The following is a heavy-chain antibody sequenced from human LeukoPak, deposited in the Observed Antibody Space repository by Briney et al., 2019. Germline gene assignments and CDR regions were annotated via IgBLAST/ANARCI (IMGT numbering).Heavy chain of an antibody. CDR3: ARGRPHGNDY. Sequence: GGSLRLSRAASGFTFSSYGMHWVRQAPGKGLEWVAVIWYDGSNKYYADSVKGRFSISRDNAKNTLYLQMNSLRVEDTAVYYCARGRPHGNDYWGQGTLVTVSS. J-gene: IGHJ4*02. CDR2: IWYDGSNK. D-gene: IGHD4-23*01. CDR1: GFTFSSYG. V-gene: IGHV3-33*01.